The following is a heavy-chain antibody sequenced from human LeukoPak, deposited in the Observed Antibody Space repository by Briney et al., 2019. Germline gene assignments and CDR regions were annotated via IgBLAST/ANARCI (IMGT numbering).Heavy chain of an antibody. CDR3: ARGPAYYDILTGYGNWFDP. CDR2: MNPNSGNT. J-gene: IGHJ5*02. CDR1: GYTFTSYD. D-gene: IGHD3-9*01. V-gene: IGHV1-8*01. Sequence: ASVKVSCKASGYTFTSYDINWVRQATGQGLEWMGWMNPNSGNTGYAQKFQGRVTMTRNTSISTAYMELSSLRSEDTAVYYCARGPAYYDILTGYGNWFDPWGQGTLVTVSS.